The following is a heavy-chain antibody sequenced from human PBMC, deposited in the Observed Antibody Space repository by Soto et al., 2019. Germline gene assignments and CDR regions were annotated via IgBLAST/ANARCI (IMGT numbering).Heavy chain of an antibody. CDR3: ARISCGGACQIDY. CDR1: GFSLSKDEMG. CDR2: IFSGDEK. D-gene: IGHD2-21*02. J-gene: IGHJ4*02. Sequence: SVPTLVNPTETLTLTCTVSGFSLSKDEMGVSLIRQPPGIALEWLAHIFSGDEKSYNTXLXXXXTXSXDXXXXQVXLTMTNMDPVDTATYFCARISCGGACQIDYWGQ. V-gene: IGHV2-26*01.